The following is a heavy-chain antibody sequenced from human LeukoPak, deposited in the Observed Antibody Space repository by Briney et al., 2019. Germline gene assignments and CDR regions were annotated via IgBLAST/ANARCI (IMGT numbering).Heavy chain of an antibody. CDR3: VREEWERLIFDS. J-gene: IGHJ4*02. D-gene: IGHD1-26*01. CDR2: AYSRGGT. CDR1: GGSINTDSYY. V-gene: IGHV4-61*02. Sequence: PSETLSLTCTVSGGSINTDSYYWGWIRQPAGKGLEWIGRAYSRGGTNYNPSLESRVTISLDTSRSQFSLTLNSVTAADTAVYYCVREEWERLIFDSWGQGTLVTVSS.